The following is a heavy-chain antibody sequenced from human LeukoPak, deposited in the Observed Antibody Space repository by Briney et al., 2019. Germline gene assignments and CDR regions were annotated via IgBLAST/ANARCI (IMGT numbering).Heavy chain of an antibody. CDR2: IYCGGTT. J-gene: IGHJ2*01. CDR1: GFTVSSNY. Sequence: GGSPRLFCAASGFTVSSNYMNWVRQAPAKGLEWGSIIYCGGTTYYADSVRGRFTVSRDESKNTLYLQMNSLRAEDTAVYYCARLSYYHSRGYYQRYFDLWGRGTLVTVSS. CDR3: ARLSYYHSRGYYQRYFDL. D-gene: IGHD3-22*01. V-gene: IGHV3-53*01.